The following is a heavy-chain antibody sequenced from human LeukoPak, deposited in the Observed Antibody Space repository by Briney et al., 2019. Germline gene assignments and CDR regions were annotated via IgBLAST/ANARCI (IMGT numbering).Heavy chain of an antibody. CDR3: ARGASRTDNRGVYFDY. V-gene: IGHV4-34*01. J-gene: IGHJ4*02. Sequence: SETLSLTCAVYGGSSSGYYWSWIRQPPGKGLEWIGEINHSGSTNYNPSLKSRVTISVDTSKNQFSLKLSSVTAADTAVYYCARGASRTDNRGVYFDYWGQGTLVTVSS. D-gene: IGHD3-10*01. CDR2: INHSGST. CDR1: GGSSSGYY.